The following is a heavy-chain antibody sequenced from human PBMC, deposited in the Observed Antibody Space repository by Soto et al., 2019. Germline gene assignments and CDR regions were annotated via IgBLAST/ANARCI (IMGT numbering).Heavy chain of an antibody. D-gene: IGHD6-13*01. Sequence: PSETLSLTCAVYGGSFSGYYWSWIRQPPGKGLEWIGEINHSGSTNYNPSLKSRVTISVDTSKNQFSLKLSSVTAADTGVYYCARVSSSWHLLPDSWGQGTQVTVSS. V-gene: IGHV4-34*01. CDR1: GGSFSGYY. CDR2: INHSGST. CDR3: ARVSSSWHLLPDS. J-gene: IGHJ4*02.